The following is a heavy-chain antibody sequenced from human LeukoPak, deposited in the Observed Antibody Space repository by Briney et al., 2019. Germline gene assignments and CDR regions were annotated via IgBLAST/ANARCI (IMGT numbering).Heavy chain of an antibody. CDR1: AFTFNSYG. J-gene: IGHJ5*02. D-gene: IGHD6-19*01. V-gene: IGHV3-33*01. CDR3: AREQWGGDVDPYNWFDP. Sequence: PAGYLRLSCAGSAFTFNSYGMDWDRQAPGNGLEWVTVIWYDGSNKYYADSVKGRFTISRDNSKNTLYLQMNSLRAEDTAVYYCAREQWGGDVDPYNWFDPWGQGTLVTVSS. CDR2: IWYDGSNK.